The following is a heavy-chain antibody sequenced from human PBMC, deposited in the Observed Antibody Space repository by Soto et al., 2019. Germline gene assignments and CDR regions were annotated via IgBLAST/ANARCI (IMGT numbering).Heavy chain of an antibody. CDR3: AQVTSFHFRGYYFDY. D-gene: IGHD5-18*01. CDR1: GFSLSTTTVG. V-gene: IGHV2-5*02. Sequence: QITLKESGPTLVKPTQTLTLTCTLSGFSLSTTTVGVAWIRQPPGKALEWLALIYWDDDRRYIPSLKNRLTLTKDTSGSQVVVIKTNMDTVDTATYYCAQVTSFHFRGYYFDYWGPGILVTVSS. J-gene: IGHJ4*02. CDR2: IYWDDDR.